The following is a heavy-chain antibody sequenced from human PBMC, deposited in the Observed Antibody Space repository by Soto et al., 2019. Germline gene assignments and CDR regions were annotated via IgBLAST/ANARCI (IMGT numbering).Heavy chain of an antibody. V-gene: IGHV4-34*01. D-gene: IGHD4-4*01. J-gene: IGHJ6*03. Sequence: SETLSLTCAVYGGSFSGYYWSWIRQPPGKGLEWIGEINHSGSTNYNPSLKSRVTISVDTSKNQFSLKLSSVTAADTAVYYCARGGSYSNYGYYYYYYMDVWGKGTTVTVSS. CDR3: ARGGSYSNYGYYYYYYMDV. CDR1: GGSFSGYY. CDR2: INHSGST.